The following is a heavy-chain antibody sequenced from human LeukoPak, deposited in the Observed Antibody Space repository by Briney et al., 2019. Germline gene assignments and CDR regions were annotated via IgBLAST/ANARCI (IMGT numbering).Heavy chain of an antibody. CDR2: ISAYNGNT. CDR1: GYTFTSYG. J-gene: IGHJ4*02. CDR3: ARGRGYCSSTSCYDFDY. D-gene: IGHD2-2*01. Sequence: ASVKVSCKASGYTFTSYGISWVRQAPGQGLEWMGWISAYNGNTNYAQKLQGRVTMTTDTSTSTAYMELRSLRSDDTAVYYCARGRGYCSSTSCYDFDYWGQGTLVTVSS. V-gene: IGHV1-18*01.